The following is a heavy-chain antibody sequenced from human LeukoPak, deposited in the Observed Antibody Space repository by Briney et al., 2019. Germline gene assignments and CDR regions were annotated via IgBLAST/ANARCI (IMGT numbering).Heavy chain of an antibody. CDR3: VREWAGGLAAAGTRIEGSY. V-gene: IGHV3-7*01. J-gene: IGHJ4*02. CDR1: EFSASNYW. CDR2: IKQDGSQE. D-gene: IGHD6-13*01. Sequence: QAGGSLRLSCVVSEFSASNYWMSWVRQAPGKGLEWVANIKQDGSQENYVDSVKGRFTISRDNAKNSVYLQMNGLLVEDTAVYYCVREWAGGLAAAGTRIEGSYWGPGIRVIVSP.